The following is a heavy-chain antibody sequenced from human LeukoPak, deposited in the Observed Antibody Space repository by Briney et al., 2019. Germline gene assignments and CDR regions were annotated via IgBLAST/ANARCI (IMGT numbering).Heavy chain of an antibody. V-gene: IGHV3-21*04. CDR3: AKDAIAPTPPRFDP. J-gene: IGHJ5*02. CDR1: GFTFSSYS. Sequence: PGGSLRLSCAASGFTFSSYSMNWVRQAPGKGLEWVSSISSSSSYIYYADSVKGRFTISRDNSKNTLYLQMNSLRAEDTAVYYCAKDAIAPTPPRFDPWGQGTLVTVSS. D-gene: IGHD6-13*01. CDR2: ISSSSSYI.